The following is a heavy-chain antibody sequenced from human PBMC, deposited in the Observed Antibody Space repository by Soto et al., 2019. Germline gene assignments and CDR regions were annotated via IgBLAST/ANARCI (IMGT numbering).Heavy chain of an antibody. CDR1: GFTFTSSA. D-gene: IGHD3-10*01. V-gene: IGHV1-58*02. Sequence: SVKVSCKASGFTFTSSAMQWVRQARGQRLEWIGWIVVGSGNTNYAQKFQERVTITRDMSTSTAYMELSSLRSEDTAVYYCAAGLLWFGELPHAFDYWGQGTLVTVSS. CDR2: IVVGSGNT. CDR3: AAGLLWFGELPHAFDY. J-gene: IGHJ4*02.